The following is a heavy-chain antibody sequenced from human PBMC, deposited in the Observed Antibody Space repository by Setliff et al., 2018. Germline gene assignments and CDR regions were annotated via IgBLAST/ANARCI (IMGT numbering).Heavy chain of an antibody. V-gene: IGHV3-23*01. CDR1: GFIFNTYA. CDR3: AKGNHIEVVQAFDY. Sequence: PGGSLRLSCAGSGFIFNTYAMSWVRQAPGKGLEWVSGISGSGGRTYYADSVKGRITISRDNSKNTLYLQMNSLRAEDTAVYYCAKGNHIEVVQAFDYWGQGTLVTVSS. CDR2: ISGSGGRT. J-gene: IGHJ4*02. D-gene: IGHD3-22*01.